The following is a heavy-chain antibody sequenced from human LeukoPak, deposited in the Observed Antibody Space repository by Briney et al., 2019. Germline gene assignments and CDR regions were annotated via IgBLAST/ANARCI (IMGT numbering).Heavy chain of an antibody. V-gene: IGHV3-33*01. D-gene: IGHD2-2*01. CDR3: AREGYCSSTSCYPLDY. CDR2: IWYDGSNK. Sequence: GGSLRLSCAASGFTFSSYGMHWVRQAPGKGLEWVAVIWYDGSNKYYADSVKGRFTISRDNSKNTLYLQMNSLRAEDTAVYYCAREGYCSSTSCYPLDYWGQGTLVTVSS. CDR1: GFTFSSYG. J-gene: IGHJ4*02.